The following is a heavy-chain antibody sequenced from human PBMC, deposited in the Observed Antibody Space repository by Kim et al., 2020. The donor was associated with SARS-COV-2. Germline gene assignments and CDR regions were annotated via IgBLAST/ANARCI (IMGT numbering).Heavy chain of an antibody. D-gene: IGHD6-6*01. Sequence: GGSLRLSCAASGFTFSSYGMHWVRQAPGKGLEWVAVIWYDGSNKYYADSVKGRFTISRDNSKNTLYLQMNSLRAEDTAVYYCAKYVEYSSSSPWFDPWGQGTLVTVSS. V-gene: IGHV3-33*06. J-gene: IGHJ5*02. CDR1: GFTFSSYG. CDR3: AKYVEYSSSSPWFDP. CDR2: IWYDGSNK.